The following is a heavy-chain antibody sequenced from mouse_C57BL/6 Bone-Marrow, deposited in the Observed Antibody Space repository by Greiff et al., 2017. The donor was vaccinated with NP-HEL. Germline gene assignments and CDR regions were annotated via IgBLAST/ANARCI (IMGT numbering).Heavy chain of an antibody. CDR3: ARSGITTVPFDY. CDR1: GFTFTDYY. CDR2: IRNKANGYTT. D-gene: IGHD1-1*01. Sequence: EVHLVESGGGLVQPGGSLSLSCAASGFTFTDYYMSWVRQPPGKALEWLGFIRNKANGYTTEYSASVKGRFTISRDNSQSILYLQMNALRAEDSATYYCARSGITTVPFDYWGKGTTLTVAS. J-gene: IGHJ2*01. V-gene: IGHV7-3*01.